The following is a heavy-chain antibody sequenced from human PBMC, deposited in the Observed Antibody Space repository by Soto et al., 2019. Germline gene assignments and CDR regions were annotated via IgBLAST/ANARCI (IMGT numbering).Heavy chain of an antibody. Sequence: ASVKVSCKASGYTFTSYAMHWVRQAPGQGLEWMGWINADKGNTKYAQKFQGRVTMTTDTSTNTAYMEMRSLRSDDTAVYYCATRSPAFDYWGQGTLVTVSS. CDR1: GYTFTSYA. CDR3: ATRSPAFDY. CDR2: INADKGNT. V-gene: IGHV1-3*01. J-gene: IGHJ4*02.